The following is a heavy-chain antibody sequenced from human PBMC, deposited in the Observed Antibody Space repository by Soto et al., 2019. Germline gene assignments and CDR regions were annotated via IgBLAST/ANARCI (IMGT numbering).Heavy chain of an antibody. D-gene: IGHD2-15*01. J-gene: IGHJ5*02. CDR2: ILKDGKSK. CDR3: AKTGCNGGSCFRWFDP. Sequence: QVQLVESGGGVVQPGGSLRLSCAASGFILSDFAMHWVSQAPGRGLEWVAVILKDGKSKYYADSVRGRFTISSDTSKDTIFLQLTSLRLEDSAVYYCAKTGCNGGSCFRWFDPWGQGTPVIVSS. CDR1: GFILSDFA. V-gene: IGHV3-30*04.